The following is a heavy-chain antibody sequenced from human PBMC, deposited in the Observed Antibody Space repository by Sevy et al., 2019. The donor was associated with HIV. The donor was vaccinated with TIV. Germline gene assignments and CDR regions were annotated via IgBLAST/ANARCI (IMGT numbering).Heavy chain of an antibody. V-gene: IGHV3-23*01. J-gene: IGHJ4*02. CDR1: GFSFSSNV. Sequence: GGCLRLSCAASGFSFSSNVMSWVRQTPAKGLEWVSSIAASDGTTFYADSVKGRFTISRDNSKNTLFLQMSSLRVEDTAVYYCTKRPLGSPNFYFQYWGQGTLVLVSS. CDR2: IAASDGTT. D-gene: IGHD2-8*01. CDR3: TKRPLGSPNFYFQY.